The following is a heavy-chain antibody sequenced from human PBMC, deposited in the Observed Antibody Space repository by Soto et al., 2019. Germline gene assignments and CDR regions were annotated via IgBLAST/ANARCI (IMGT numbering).Heavy chain of an antibody. Sequence: QVQLVQSGAEVKKPGASVKVSCKASGYTFTSYVISWVRQAPGQGLEWMGWINTYNGNTNYAQNLQGRVTMTTDTTTSTAYMELRSLTSDDTAVYYCARTQYYDSESLNWFDPWGQGTLVTVSS. CDR3: ARTQYYDSESLNWFDP. V-gene: IGHV1-18*04. CDR2: INTYNGNT. D-gene: IGHD3-10*01. J-gene: IGHJ5*02. CDR1: GYTFTSYV.